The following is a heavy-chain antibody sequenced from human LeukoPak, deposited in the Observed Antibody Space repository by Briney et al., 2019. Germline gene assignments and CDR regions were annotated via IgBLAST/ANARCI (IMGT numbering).Heavy chain of an antibody. D-gene: IGHD4-11*01. CDR3: ARGRLVSLYYFDF. CDR2: ISSTSTI. Sequence: GGSLRLPCAASGFTFSNYAMNWVRQAPGKGLEWVSYISSTSTIYYADSVKGRFTISRDNAKNSLYLQMNSLRAEDTAIYYCARGRLVSLYYFDFWGQGTLVTVSS. CDR1: GFTFSNYA. J-gene: IGHJ4*02. V-gene: IGHV3-69-1*02.